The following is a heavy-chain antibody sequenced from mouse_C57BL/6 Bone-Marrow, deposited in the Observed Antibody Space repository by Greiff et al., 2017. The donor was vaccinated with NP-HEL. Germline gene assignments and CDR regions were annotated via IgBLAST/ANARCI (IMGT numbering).Heavy chain of an antibody. V-gene: IGHV1-18*01. Sequence: VQLKESGPELVKPGASVKIPCKASGYTFTDYNMDWVKQSHGKSLEWIGDINPNNGGTIYNQKFKGKATLTVDKSSSTAYMELRSLTSEDTAVYYCALTTVAYYYAMDYWGQGTSVTVSS. D-gene: IGHD1-1*01. CDR2: INPNNGGT. CDR3: ALTTVAYYYAMDY. J-gene: IGHJ4*01. CDR1: GYTFTDYN.